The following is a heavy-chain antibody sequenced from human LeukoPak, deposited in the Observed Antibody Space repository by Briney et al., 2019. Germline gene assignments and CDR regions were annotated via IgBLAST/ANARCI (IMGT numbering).Heavy chain of an antibody. J-gene: IGHJ4*02. Sequence: GGSLRLSCVASGFTFNTYAIHWVRQAPGKGLEWVAVISYDGSNKYYEDSVKGRFTISRDNSKNTLFLQFNSLRADDTAVYYCAKGRGTTVTAAANYWGQGTLVTVSS. D-gene: IGHD4-17*01. CDR2: ISYDGSNK. CDR1: GFTFNTYA. V-gene: IGHV3-30-3*01. CDR3: AKGRGTTVTAAANY.